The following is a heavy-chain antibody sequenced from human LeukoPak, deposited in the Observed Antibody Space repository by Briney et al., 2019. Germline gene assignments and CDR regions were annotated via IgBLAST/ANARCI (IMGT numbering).Heavy chain of an antibody. J-gene: IGHJ4*02. D-gene: IGHD3-22*01. CDR2: IWYDGSNK. Sequence: GGSLRLSCAASGFTFGSFSMNWVRQAPGKGLEWVAVIWYDGSNKYYADSVKGRFTISRDNSKNTLYLQMNSLRAEDTAVYYCARDYYYDSSGSPFDYWGQGTLVTVSS. CDR3: ARDYYYDSSGSPFDY. CDR1: GFTFGSFS. V-gene: IGHV3-33*08.